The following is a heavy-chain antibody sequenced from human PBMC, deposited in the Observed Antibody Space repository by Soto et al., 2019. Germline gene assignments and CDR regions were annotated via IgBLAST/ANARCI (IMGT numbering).Heavy chain of an antibody. CDR1: GYTFTGHY. D-gene: IGHD3-10*01. V-gene: IGHV1-2*02. CDR3: AREPMVRAAHGFDI. CDR2: LNPNSVGT. Sequence: ASVKVSCKASGYTFTGHYMHWVRQAPVQGLEWMVWLNPNSVGTNYAQKFQGRVTMTRDTSISTAYMELSRLRSDDTAVYYCAREPMVRAAHGFDIWGQGTMVTVSS. J-gene: IGHJ3*02.